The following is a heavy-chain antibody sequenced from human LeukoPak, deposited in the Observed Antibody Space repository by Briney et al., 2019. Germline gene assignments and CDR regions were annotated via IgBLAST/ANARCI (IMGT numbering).Heavy chain of an antibody. CDR3: ARGYYGSGSYYKGNYFDY. Sequence: SETLSLPCAVSRYSISSGYNWGWIRQSPGKGLEWIGSISHSGSTYYNPSLKSRVTISVDTSKNEFSLNLSSVTAADTAVYYCARGYYGSGSYYKGNYFDYWGRGTLVTVSS. CDR2: ISHSGST. J-gene: IGHJ4*02. CDR1: RYSISSGYN. V-gene: IGHV4-38-2*01. D-gene: IGHD3-10*01.